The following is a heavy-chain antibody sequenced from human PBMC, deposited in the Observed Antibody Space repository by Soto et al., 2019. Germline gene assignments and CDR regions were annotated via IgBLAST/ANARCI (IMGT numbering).Heavy chain of an antibody. CDR2: INSDGSST. CDR1: GFTFSSYW. D-gene: IGHD6-19*01. V-gene: IGHV3-74*01. J-gene: IGHJ6*02. CDR3: ARDSLAVYGMDV. Sequence: EVQLVESGGGLVQPGGSLRLSCAASGFTFSSYWMHWVRQAPGKGLVWVSRINSDGSSTSYADSVKGRFTISRDNAKNPLYLQMNSLRAEDTSEYYCARDSLAVYGMDVWGQGTTVTVSS.